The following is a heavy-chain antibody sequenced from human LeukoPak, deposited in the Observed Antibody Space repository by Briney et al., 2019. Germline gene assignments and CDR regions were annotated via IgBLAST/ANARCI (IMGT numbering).Heavy chain of an antibody. Sequence: SETLSLTCAVYGGSFSGYYWSWIRQPPGKGLEWIGEINHSGSTNYNPSLKSRVTISVDTSKNQFSLKLTSVTAADTAIYYCARPGGGPIRWGQGTLVTVSS. CDR3: ARPGGGPIR. D-gene: IGHD2-15*01. CDR1: GGSFSGYY. CDR2: INHSGST. J-gene: IGHJ4*02. V-gene: IGHV4-34*01.